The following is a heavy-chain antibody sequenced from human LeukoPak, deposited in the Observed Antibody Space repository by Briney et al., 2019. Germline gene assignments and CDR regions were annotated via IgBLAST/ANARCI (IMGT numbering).Heavy chain of an antibody. D-gene: IGHD1-26*01. Sequence: GGSLRLSCAASGFTFSSYSMNWVRQAPGKGLEWVSSISSSSSYIYYADSVKGRFTISRDSAKNSLYLQMNSLRAEDTAVYYCAVGAGATTHHYWGQGTLVTVSS. CDR2: ISSSSSYI. CDR1: GFTFSSYS. V-gene: IGHV3-21*01. J-gene: IGHJ4*02. CDR3: AVGAGATTHHY.